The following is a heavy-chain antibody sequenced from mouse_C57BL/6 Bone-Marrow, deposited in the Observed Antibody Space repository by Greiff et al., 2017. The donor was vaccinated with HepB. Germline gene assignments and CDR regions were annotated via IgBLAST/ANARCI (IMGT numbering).Heavy chain of an antibody. CDR2: ISDGGSYT. Sequence: EVKLMESGGGLVKPGGSLKLSCAASGFTFSSYAMSWVRQTPEKRLEWVATISDGGSYTYYPDNVKGRFTISRDNAKNNLYLQMSHLKSEDTAMYYSAREETFSLGPWFAYWGQGTLVTVSA. CDR3: AREETFSLGPWFAY. V-gene: IGHV5-4*01. CDR1: GFTFSSYA. J-gene: IGHJ3*01. D-gene: IGHD6-5*01.